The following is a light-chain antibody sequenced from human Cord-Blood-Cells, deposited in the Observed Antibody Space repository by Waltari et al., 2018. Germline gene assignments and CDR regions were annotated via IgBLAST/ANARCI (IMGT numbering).Light chain of an antibody. CDR3: CSYAGSYTF. CDR1: SSDVGGYNY. V-gene: IGLV2-11*01. J-gene: IGLJ1*01. CDR2: GVS. Sequence: QSALTQPRSVSGSPGQSVTISCTGTSSDVGGYNYVSWYQQHPGKAPKLMIYGVSKRPSGVPDRFSGSKSGNTASLTISGLQAEDEADYYCCSYAGSYTFFGTGTKVTVL.